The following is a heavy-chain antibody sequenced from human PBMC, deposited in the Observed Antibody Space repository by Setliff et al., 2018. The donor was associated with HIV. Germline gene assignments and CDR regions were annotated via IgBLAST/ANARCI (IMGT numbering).Heavy chain of an antibody. CDR3: ARRRYDSDGYYFDS. Sequence: SETLSLTCAVSGGSVSSHYWNWIRQPPGKGLEWIGCVYSSGSTKYNPSLMSRVTISLDTSKNLFSLKVRSVTAADTAIYYCARRRYDSDGYYFDSWGQGSLVTVSS. CDR2: VYSSGST. J-gene: IGHJ4*02. D-gene: IGHD3-22*01. CDR1: GGSVSSHY. V-gene: IGHV4-59*02.